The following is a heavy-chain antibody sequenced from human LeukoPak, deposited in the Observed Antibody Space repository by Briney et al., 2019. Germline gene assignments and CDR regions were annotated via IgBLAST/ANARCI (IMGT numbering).Heavy chain of an antibody. J-gene: IGHJ3*02. V-gene: IGHV4-59*11. Sequence: SETLSLTCAASDDSFSSHYRTWIRQPPGKGLEWIGYISYIGSTNYSPILKSRVTISIDTSRNQFSLRLSYVTAADTAVYYCASDRVTVTKGFDIWGQGTMVSVSS. CDR2: ISYIGST. D-gene: IGHD4-17*01. CDR3: ASDRVTVTKGFDI. CDR1: DDSFSSHY.